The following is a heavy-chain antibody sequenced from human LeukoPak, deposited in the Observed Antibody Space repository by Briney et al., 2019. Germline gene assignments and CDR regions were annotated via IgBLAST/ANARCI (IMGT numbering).Heavy chain of an antibody. V-gene: IGHV3-7*01. CDR3: AITPKVVTPSS. Sequence: GGSLRLFCAASGFTFSSYWMNWVRQAPGKGLEWVANIKQDGSEKYYVDSVKGRFTTSRDNAKSSLYLQMNSLRAEDTAVYYCAITPKVVTPSSWGQGTLVTVSS. CDR1: GFTFSSYW. CDR2: IKQDGSEK. J-gene: IGHJ4*02. D-gene: IGHD4-23*01.